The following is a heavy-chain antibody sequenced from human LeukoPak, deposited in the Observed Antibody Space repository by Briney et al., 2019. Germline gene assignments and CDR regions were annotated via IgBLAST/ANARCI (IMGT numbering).Heavy chain of an antibody. D-gene: IGHD2-15*01. CDR3: ARHPFSLGYCCGGSCHGSSYFDY. J-gene: IGHJ4*02. CDR2: IYYSGST. CDR1: GGSISSSSYY. V-gene: IGHV4-39*01. Sequence: SETLSLTCTVSGGSISSSSYYWGWIRQPPGKGLEWIGSIYYSGSTYYNPSLKSRVTISVDTSKNQFSLKLSSVTAADTAVYYCARHPFSLGYCCGGSCHGSSYFDYWGQGTLVTVSS.